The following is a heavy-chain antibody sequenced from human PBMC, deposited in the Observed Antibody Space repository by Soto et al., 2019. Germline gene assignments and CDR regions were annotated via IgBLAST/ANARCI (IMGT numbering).Heavy chain of an antibody. V-gene: IGHV3-30-3*01. J-gene: IGHJ4*02. Sequence: QVQLVESGGGVVQPGRSLRLSCAASGFTFSSYAMHWVRQAPGKGLEWVAVISYDGSNKYYADSVKGRFTISRDNSKNTLYLQMNSLRAEDTAVYYCARSISGDDYGDYPIDYWGQGTLVTVSS. D-gene: IGHD4-17*01. CDR1: GFTFSSYA. CDR2: ISYDGSNK. CDR3: ARSISGDDYGDYPIDY.